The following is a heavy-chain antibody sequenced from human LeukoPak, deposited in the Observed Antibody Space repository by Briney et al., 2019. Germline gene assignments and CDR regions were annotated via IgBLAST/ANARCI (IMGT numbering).Heavy chain of an antibody. V-gene: IGHV1-46*01. CDR3: ARDIYYDSEIDY. CDR2: INPSRGST. J-gene: IGHJ4*02. D-gene: IGHD3-22*01. Sequence: ASVKVSCKAPGYTFTSYYIHWVRQAPGQGLEWMGIINPSRGSTSYAQKFQGRVTMTRDASTSTFYMELSSLRSEDTAVYYCARDIYYDSEIDYWGQGTLVTVSS. CDR1: GYTFTSYY.